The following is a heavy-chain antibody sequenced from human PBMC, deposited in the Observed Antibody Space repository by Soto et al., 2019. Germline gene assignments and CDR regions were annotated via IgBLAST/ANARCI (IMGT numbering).Heavy chain of an antibody. CDR2: IKPSGGST. CDR1: GYTFTSYY. V-gene: IGHV1-46*01. Sequence: ASVKVSCKASGYTFTSYYMHWVRQAPGQGREWMGIIKPSGGSTSYAQKFQGRVTMTRDTSTSTVYMELSSLRSEDTAVYYCARDIRGYYYGMDVWGQGTTVTVSS. CDR3: ARDIRGYYYGMDV. D-gene: IGHD3-10*01. J-gene: IGHJ6*02.